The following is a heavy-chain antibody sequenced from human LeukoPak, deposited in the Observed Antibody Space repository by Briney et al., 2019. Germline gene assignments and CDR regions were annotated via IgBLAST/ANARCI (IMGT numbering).Heavy chain of an antibody. CDR2: ISYDGSKK. CDR3: ARAHLRFLEWLASYYYYGMDV. J-gene: IGHJ6*02. CDR1: GFTFSSYA. V-gene: IGHV3-30-3*01. Sequence: GRSLRVSCAASGFTFSSYAMHWVRQAPGKGLEWVAVISYDGSKKYYADSVKGRFIISRDNSKNTLYLQMNSLRAEDTAVYYCARAHLRFLEWLASYYYYGMDVWGQGTTVTVSS. D-gene: IGHD3-3*01.